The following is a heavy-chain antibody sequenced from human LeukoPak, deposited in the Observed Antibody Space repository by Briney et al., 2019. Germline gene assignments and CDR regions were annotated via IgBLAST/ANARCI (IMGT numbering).Heavy chain of an antibody. CDR2: ISAYNGNT. D-gene: IGHD6-19*01. J-gene: IGHJ4*02. Sequence: ASVKVSCKASGYSFRTFGITWVRQAPGQGLEWMGWISAYNGNTNYAQKLQGRVTMTTDTSTSTAYMELRSLRSDDTAVYYCAREARYSSGSDYWGQGTLVTVSS. CDR1: GYSFRTFG. V-gene: IGHV1-18*01. CDR3: AREARYSSGSDY.